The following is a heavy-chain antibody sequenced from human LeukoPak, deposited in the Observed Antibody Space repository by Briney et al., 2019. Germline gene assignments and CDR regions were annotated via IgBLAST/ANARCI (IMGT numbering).Heavy chain of an antibody. Sequence: PGGSLRLSCAASGFTFSDYYMSWIRQAPGKGLEWVAVLWYDGSNKYYADSVKGRFTISRDNSKNTLYLQMNSLRAEDTAVYYCARSSYGDYWGQGTLVTVSS. V-gene: IGHV3-33*08. CDR2: LWYDGSNK. CDR3: ARSSYGDY. D-gene: IGHD5-18*01. CDR1: GFTFSDYY. J-gene: IGHJ4*02.